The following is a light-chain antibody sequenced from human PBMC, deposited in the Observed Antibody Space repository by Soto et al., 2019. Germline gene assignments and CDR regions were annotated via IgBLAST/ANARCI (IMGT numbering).Light chain of an antibody. J-gene: IGKJ2*01. Sequence: EVILTQSPATLSLSPGERATLSCRASQRVDRSLAWYQEKPGQAPRLLIYGASHRAPGIPARFSGSGSETDFTLNIDSVEAEDFAVYYCQQYNNWPHTFGQGTKLEIK. V-gene: IGKV3-11*01. CDR3: QQYNNWPHT. CDR1: QRVDRS. CDR2: GAS.